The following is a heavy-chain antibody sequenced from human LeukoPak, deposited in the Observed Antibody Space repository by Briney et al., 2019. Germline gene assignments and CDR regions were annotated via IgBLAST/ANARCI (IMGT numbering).Heavy chain of an antibody. CDR2: ISGSGGST. CDR1: GFTFSSYA. D-gene: IGHD3-10*01. V-gene: IGHV3-23*01. CDR3: AKPSGYGSGSYVLWYFDY. Sequence: GGSLRLSCAASGFTFSSYAMSWVRQAPGKGLEWVSAISGSGGSTYYADSVKGRFTISRDNSKNTPYLQMNSLRAEDTAVYYCAKPSGYGSGSYVLWYFDYWGQGTLVTVSS. J-gene: IGHJ4*02.